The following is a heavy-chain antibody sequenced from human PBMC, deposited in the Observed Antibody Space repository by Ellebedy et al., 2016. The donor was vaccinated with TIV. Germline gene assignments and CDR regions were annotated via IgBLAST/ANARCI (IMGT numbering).Heavy chain of an antibody. V-gene: IGHV4-59*03. J-gene: IGHJ4*02. CDR3: AGRPASVLKSGLVY. CDR2: IYHSGST. Sequence: GSLRLSCTVSGGSISSYYWGWIRQPPGKGLEWIGSIYHSGSTSYNPSLKSRVAISVDTSKNEFSLKLSSVTAADTAVYFCAGRPASVLKSGLVYWGQGTLVTVSS. CDR1: GGSISSYY. D-gene: IGHD2-21*01.